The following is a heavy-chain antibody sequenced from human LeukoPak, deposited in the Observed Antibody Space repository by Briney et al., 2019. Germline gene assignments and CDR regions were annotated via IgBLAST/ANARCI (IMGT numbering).Heavy chain of an antibody. Sequence: PGGSLRLSCAASGFTFSSYAMHWVRQAPGKGLEWVAVISYDGSNKCYADSVKGRFTISRDNSKNTLYLQMNSLRAEDTAVYYCARLVDTAMVWGQGTLVTVSS. CDR1: GFTFSSYA. J-gene: IGHJ4*02. V-gene: IGHV3-30-3*01. CDR3: ARLVDTAMV. CDR2: ISYDGSNK. D-gene: IGHD5-18*01.